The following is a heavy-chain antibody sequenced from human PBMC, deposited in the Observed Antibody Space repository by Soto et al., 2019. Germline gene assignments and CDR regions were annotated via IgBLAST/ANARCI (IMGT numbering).Heavy chain of an antibody. J-gene: IGHJ4*02. CDR1: GFTFNRHA. Sequence: QPGGSLRLSCTASGFTFNRHAMTWVRQAPGKGLEWVSGLSDSGGSIYYADSVKGRFTISRDNSMNTLYLQMNTLRAEDTAVYYCAKVSSAWYAGFWDIWGQGTLVTVSS. D-gene: IGHD2-8*01. V-gene: IGHV3-23*01. CDR2: LSDSGGSI. CDR3: AKVSSAWYAGFWDI.